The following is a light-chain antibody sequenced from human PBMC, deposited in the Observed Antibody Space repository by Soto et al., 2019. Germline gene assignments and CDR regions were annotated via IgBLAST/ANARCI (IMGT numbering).Light chain of an antibody. V-gene: IGKV1-39*01. CDR1: QSISSY. CDR2: AAS. J-gene: IGKJ5*01. CDR3: QQLNSYPIT. Sequence: DIQMTQSPSTLPASVGDRVTITFLGSQSISSYLNWYQQKPGKAPKLLIYAASSLQSGVPSRFSGSGSGTDFTLTISSLQPEDFATYYCQQLNSYPITFGQVTRLEI.